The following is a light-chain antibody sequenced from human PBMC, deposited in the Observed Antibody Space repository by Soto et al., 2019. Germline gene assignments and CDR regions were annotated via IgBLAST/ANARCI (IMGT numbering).Light chain of an antibody. CDR1: SSDVGGYNS. CDR2: DVS. CDR3: SSYTSSSTRL. V-gene: IGLV2-14*01. Sequence: QSALTQPASVSGSPGQSITISCTGTSSDVGGYNSVSWYQQHPDKVPKLIIYDVSNRPSGVSNRFSGSKSGNTASLTISGLQAEDEAHYYCSSYTSSSTRLFGGGTKLTVL. J-gene: IGLJ2*01.